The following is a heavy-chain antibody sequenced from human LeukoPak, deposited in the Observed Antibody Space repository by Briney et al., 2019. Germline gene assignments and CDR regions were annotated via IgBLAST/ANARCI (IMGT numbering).Heavy chain of an antibody. V-gene: IGHV5-51*01. CDR2: IYPGDSNT. Sequence: GVGLQSSSKTSGSGFTTYWIGWVRPMPGKGRGWRGIIYPGDSNTKYSPSFQGQVTISADKSINTAYLQWSSLKASDTAMYYCARHIDYGNYNNWFDPWGQGTLVTVSS. D-gene: IGHD4-11*01. J-gene: IGHJ5*02. CDR3: ARHIDYGNYNNWFDP. CDR1: GSGFTTYW.